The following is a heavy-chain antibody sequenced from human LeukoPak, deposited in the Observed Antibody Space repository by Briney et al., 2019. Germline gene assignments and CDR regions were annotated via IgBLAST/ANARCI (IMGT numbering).Heavy chain of an antibody. V-gene: IGHV1-69*04. CDR2: IIPILGIA. CDR3: ARGPIQLWLSAFDI. Sequence: ASVKVSCKASGGTFSSYAISWVRQAPGQGLEWMGRIIPILGIANYAQKFQGRVTITADKSTSTAYMELSSLRSEDTAVYYCARGPIQLWLSAFDIWGQGTMVTVSS. D-gene: IGHD5-18*01. CDR1: GGTFSSYA. J-gene: IGHJ3*02.